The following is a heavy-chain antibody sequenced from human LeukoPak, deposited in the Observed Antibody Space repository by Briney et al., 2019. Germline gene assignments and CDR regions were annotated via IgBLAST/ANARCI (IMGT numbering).Heavy chain of an antibody. D-gene: IGHD2-2*01. J-gene: IGHJ6*03. CDR3: ARQCPPDVDIVVVPAAMWAGGDYMDV. V-gene: IGHV4-39*01. Sequence: KPSETLSLTCTVSGGSISSSSYYWGWIRQPPGKGLEWIGSMYYSGSTYYNPPLKSRVTISVDTSKNQFSLKLSSVTAADTAVYYCARQCPPDVDIVVVPAAMWAGGDYMDVWGKGTTVTVSS. CDR1: GGSISSSSYY. CDR2: MYYSGST.